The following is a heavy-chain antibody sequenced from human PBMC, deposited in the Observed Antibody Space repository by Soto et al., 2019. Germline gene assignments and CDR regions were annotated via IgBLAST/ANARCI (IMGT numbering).Heavy chain of an antibody. CDR1: GFTFSSFE. J-gene: IGHJ5*02. CDR2: ISSGGKTT. Sequence: PGGSLRLSCVDSGFTFSSFEMNWVRQAPGKGLEWISYISSGGKTTYYADSVKGRFTISRDNAKNSLYLQMSSLRAEDAAVYYCARNYIIYYDGSRAHYSWGRGTLVTVSS. D-gene: IGHD3-22*01. CDR3: ARNYIIYYDGSRAHYS. V-gene: IGHV3-48*03.